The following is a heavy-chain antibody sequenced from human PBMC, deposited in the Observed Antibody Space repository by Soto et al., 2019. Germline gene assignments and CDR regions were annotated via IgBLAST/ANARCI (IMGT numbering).Heavy chain of an antibody. CDR3: AKAEPPTGAPAMFDC. J-gene: IGHJ4*02. CDR1: GFIFDDYS. D-gene: IGHD2-2*01. V-gene: IGHV3-43*01. Sequence: GGSLRLSCAASGFIFDDYSMYWVRQAPGKGLEWVSLLSWDGRHTYYADSVKGRFIISRDNSRNSLYLQMTSLRVEDTAVYYCAKAEPPTGAPAMFDCWGQGTLVTRLL. CDR2: LSWDGRHT.